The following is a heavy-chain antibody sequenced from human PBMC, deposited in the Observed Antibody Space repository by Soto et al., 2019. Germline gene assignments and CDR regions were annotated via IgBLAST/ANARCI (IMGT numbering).Heavy chain of an antibody. D-gene: IGHD6-19*01. Sequence: SETLSLTCTVSGGSISSSSYYWGWIRQPPGKGLEWIGSIYYSGSTYYNPSLKSRVTISVDTSKNQFSLKLSSVTAADTAVYYCATYSSGWIDAFDIWGQGTMVTVSS. CDR2: IYYSGST. CDR3: ATYSSGWIDAFDI. J-gene: IGHJ3*02. V-gene: IGHV4-39*01. CDR1: GGSISSSSYY.